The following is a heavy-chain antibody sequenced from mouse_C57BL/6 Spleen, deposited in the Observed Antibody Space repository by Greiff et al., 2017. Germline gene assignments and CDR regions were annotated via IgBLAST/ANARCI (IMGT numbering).Heavy chain of an antibody. D-gene: IGHD2-3*01. V-gene: IGHV1-50*01. CDR1: GYTFTSYW. J-gene: IGHJ2*01. Sequence: VQLQQPGAELVKPGASVKLSCKASGYTFTSYWMQWVKQRPGQGLEWIGEIDPSDSYTNYNQKFKGKATLTVDTSSSTAYMQLSSLTSEDSAVYYCARGDYDGYFLDYWGQGTTLTVSS. CDR3: ARGDYDGYFLDY. CDR2: IDPSDSYT.